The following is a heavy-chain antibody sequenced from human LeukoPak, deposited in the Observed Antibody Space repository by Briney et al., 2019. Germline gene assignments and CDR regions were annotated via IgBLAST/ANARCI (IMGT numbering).Heavy chain of an antibody. V-gene: IGHV4-59*01. Sequence: SETLSLTCTVSGGSISSYYWSWIRQPPGGGLEWIGYIYYSGSTNYNPSLRSRVTISVDTSKNQFSLNLNSVTAADTAVYYCARALSGTYGLFQHWGQGTLVTVSS. CDR3: ARALSGTYGLFQH. CDR2: IYYSGST. J-gene: IGHJ1*01. CDR1: GGSISSYY. D-gene: IGHD1-26*01.